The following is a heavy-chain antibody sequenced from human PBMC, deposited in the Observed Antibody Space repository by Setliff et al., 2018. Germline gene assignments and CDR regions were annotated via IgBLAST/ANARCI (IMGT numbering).Heavy chain of an antibody. V-gene: IGHV3-7*01. Sequence: QPGGSLRLSCGGFGFTFSKYWMYWVRQAPGKGLEWLASINPDGSEKYYVDSVKGQFTISRDNAKNSLFLQMNSLRVEDMAVYYCARDGGSGMIKTYYYGLDVWGQGTTVTVSS. J-gene: IGHJ6*02. CDR2: INPDGSEK. D-gene: IGHD3-16*01. CDR3: ARDGGSGMIKTYYYGLDV. CDR1: GFTFSKYW.